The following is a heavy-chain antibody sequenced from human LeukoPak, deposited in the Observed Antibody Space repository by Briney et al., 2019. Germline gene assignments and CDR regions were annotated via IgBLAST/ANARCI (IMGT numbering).Heavy chain of an antibody. V-gene: IGHV3-9*01. D-gene: IGHD3-3*01. Sequence: TGGALRLSCAASGFTFDDYAMHWVRQAAGKGLEWVSGISWNSGSIGYADSVKGRFTISRDNAKNSLYLQMNSLRAEDTALYYCAKAGLSYYDFWSGYPSRGEFDHWGQGTLVTVSS. CDR3: AKAGLSYYDFWSGYPSRGEFDH. J-gene: IGHJ4*02. CDR2: ISWNSGSI. CDR1: GFTFDDYA.